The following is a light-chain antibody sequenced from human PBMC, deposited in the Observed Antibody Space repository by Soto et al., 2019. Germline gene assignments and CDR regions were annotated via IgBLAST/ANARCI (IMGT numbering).Light chain of an antibody. Sequence: EIVLTQSPVTLSLSPGESATLSCRASQSVGSYLAWYQQKPGQAPRLLIFDASNRATGIPARFSGSGSGTDFTLTISSLEPEDSAVYYCQQRSNWPPFTFGQGTKVDIK. J-gene: IGKJ1*01. CDR1: QSVGSY. CDR2: DAS. V-gene: IGKV3-11*01. CDR3: QQRSNWPPFT.